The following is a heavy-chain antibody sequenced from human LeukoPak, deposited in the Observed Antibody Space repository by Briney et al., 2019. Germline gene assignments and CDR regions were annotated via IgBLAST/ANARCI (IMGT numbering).Heavy chain of an antibody. J-gene: IGHJ1*01. CDR1: KFTFSHYA. CDR3: AKDAQRGFDYSNSLQH. V-gene: IGHV3-33*06. Sequence: PGGSLRLSCAASKFTFSHYAMHWVRQAPGNGLEWVAVIWNDGSDKYYADSVKGRFTVSRDNSRNTLYLQMDSLRAEDTGVYYCAKDAQRGFDYSNSLQHWGPGTLVTVSS. D-gene: IGHD4-11*01. CDR2: IWNDGSDK.